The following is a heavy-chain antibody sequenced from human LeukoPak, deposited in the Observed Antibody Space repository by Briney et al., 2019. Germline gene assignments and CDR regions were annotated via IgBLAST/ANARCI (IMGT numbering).Heavy chain of an antibody. CDR1: GFTFSSYG. V-gene: IGHV3-33*03. Sequence: QPGGSLRLSCAASGFTFSSYGMHWVRQAPGKGLEWVAVIWYDGSNKYYADSVKGRFTISRDNTKNSLYLQMSRLRAEDTAIYYCARRGGSYYADDYWGQGNQVTVSS. CDR2: IWYDGSNK. D-gene: IGHD1-26*01. J-gene: IGHJ4*02. CDR3: ARRGGSYYADDY.